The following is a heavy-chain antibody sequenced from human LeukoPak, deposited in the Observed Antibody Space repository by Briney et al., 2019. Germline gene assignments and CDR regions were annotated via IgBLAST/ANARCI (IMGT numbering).Heavy chain of an antibody. V-gene: IGHV3-48*04. CDR1: GFMFSSYG. Sequence: AGGTLRLSCAVSGFMFSSYGMNWVRQAPGKGLEWVSYISSSGSTIYYADSVKGRFTISRDNAKNSLYLQMNSLRAEDTAVYYCAELGITMIGGVWGKGTTVTISS. D-gene: IGHD3-10*02. CDR2: ISSSGSTI. J-gene: IGHJ6*04. CDR3: AELGITMIGGV.